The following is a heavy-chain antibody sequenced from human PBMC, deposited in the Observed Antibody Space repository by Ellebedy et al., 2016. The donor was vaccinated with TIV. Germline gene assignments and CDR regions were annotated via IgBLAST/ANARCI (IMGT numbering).Heavy chain of an antibody. CDR1: GFTFSSYG. V-gene: IGHV3-30*03. Sequence: GESLKISXAASGFTFSSYGMHWVRQAPGKGLEWVAVISYDGSNKYYADSVKGRFTISRDNSKNTLYLQMNSLRAEDTAVYYCARESIAVAVACWFDPWGQGTLVTVSS. CDR2: ISYDGSNK. D-gene: IGHD6-19*01. CDR3: ARESIAVAVACWFDP. J-gene: IGHJ5*02.